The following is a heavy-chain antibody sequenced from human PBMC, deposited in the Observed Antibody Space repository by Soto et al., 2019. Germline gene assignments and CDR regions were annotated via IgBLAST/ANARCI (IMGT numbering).Heavy chain of an antibody. Sequence: PGGSLRLSCETSGFPFGIYTMNWVRQAPGKGLEWVSSISSSGTYIDYADSVEGRFAISRDDAKNSVFLEMTSLRVDDTAVYYCAREGNYHEFWGQGTLGTVSS. CDR3: AREGNYHEF. CDR1: GFPFGIYT. V-gene: IGHV3-21*01. CDR2: ISSSGTYI. J-gene: IGHJ4*02. D-gene: IGHD3-10*01.